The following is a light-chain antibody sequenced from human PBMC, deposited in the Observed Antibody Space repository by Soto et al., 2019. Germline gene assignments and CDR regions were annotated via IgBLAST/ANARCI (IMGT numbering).Light chain of an antibody. CDR3: QSYDSSLSGWV. CDR2: GNS. CDR1: SSNIGGGYD. J-gene: IGLJ3*02. V-gene: IGLV1-40*01. Sequence: QSVLTKPPSVSGAPGQRVTISCTGSSSNIGGGYDVHWYQQRPGTAPKLLIYGNSNRPSGVPDRFSGSKSGTSASLAITGRRAEDEADYYCQSYDSSLSGWVFGGGTQLTFL.